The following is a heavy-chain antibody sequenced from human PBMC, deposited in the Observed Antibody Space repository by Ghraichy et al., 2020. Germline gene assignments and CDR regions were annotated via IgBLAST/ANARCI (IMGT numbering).Heavy chain of an antibody. V-gene: IGHV2-5*02. CDR1: GFSLSNGVG. CDR3: AYYYFLDHTPLYYEFSSDF. CDR2: IFWDDTK. Sequence: SGPTLVKPTQTLTLTCTFSGFSLSNGVGVAWIRQPPGKALEWLGFIFWDDTKHYTPSLKSRLTITKDTSKNQVVLTMTNMDPVDTGTYFYAYYYFLDHTPLYYEFSSDFWGQGTQVTVSS. D-gene: IGHD2/OR15-2a*01. J-gene: IGHJ4*02.